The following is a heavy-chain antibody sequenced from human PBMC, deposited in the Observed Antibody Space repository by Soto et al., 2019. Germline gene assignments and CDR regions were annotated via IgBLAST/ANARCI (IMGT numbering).Heavy chain of an antibody. V-gene: IGHV1-69*05. CDR3: ARGGVVAAAALYFFDY. J-gene: IGHJ4*02. D-gene: IGHD6-13*01. CDR2: IIPIFGTA. Sequence: QVQLVQSGAEVKKPGSSVKVSCKASGGTFSSYAISWVRQAPGQGLEWMGGIIPIFGTANYAQKFQGRVTITXXEXTXXAYMGLSSVRSEDTAVYYCARGGVVAAAALYFFDYWGQGTLVTVSS. CDR1: GGTFSSYA.